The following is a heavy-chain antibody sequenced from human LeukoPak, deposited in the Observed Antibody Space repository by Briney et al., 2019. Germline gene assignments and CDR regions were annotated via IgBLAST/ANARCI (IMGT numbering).Heavy chain of an antibody. CDR3: AKGFYGDYVSGFDY. V-gene: IGHV3-9*03. Sequence: GGSLRLSCAASGFTFDDYAMHWVRHAPGKGLEWVSGISWNSGSIGYADFVKGRFTISRDNAKNSLYLQMNSLRAEDMALYYCAKGFYGDYVSGFDYWGQGTLVTVSS. J-gene: IGHJ4*02. CDR1: GFTFDDYA. CDR2: ISWNSGSI. D-gene: IGHD4-17*01.